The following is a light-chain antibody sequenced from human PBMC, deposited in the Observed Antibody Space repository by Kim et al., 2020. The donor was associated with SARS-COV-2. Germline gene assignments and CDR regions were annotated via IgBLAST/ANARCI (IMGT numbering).Light chain of an antibody. CDR2: AVS. CDR1: SSDIGDYKY. V-gene: IGLV2-14*04. CDR3: SSYTRSGTLYVV. J-gene: IGLJ3*02. Sequence: SITHSCAGSSSDIGDYKYVSWYQQHPGKAPKLIISAVSDRPSGISNRFSGSKSGNTASLTISRLQAEDEADYYCSSYTRSGTLYVVFGGGTQLTVL.